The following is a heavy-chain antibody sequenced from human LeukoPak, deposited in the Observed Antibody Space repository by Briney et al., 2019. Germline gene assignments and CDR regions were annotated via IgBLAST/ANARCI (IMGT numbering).Heavy chain of an antibody. J-gene: IGHJ4*02. CDR2: VYTTGTT. CDR1: GGSFNTYY. V-gene: IGHV4-4*07. CDR3: ARDFDY. Sequence: SETVSLTCTVSGGSFNTYYWSWIRQSAGKGLERIGRVYTTGTTNYNPSLKSRVTMSVDTSKNQFSLKLNSVTAADTAVYYCARDFDYWGQGTLVTVSS.